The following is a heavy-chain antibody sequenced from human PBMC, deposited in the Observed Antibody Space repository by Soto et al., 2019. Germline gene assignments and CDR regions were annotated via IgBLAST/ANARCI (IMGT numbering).Heavy chain of an antibody. V-gene: IGHV1-2*02. CDR3: ATPAIGYSSGWYLAHYGMDV. CDR1: GYTFTGYY. D-gene: IGHD6-19*01. CDR2: INPNSGGT. Sequence: GASVKVSCKASGYTFTGYYMHWVRQAPGQGLEWMGWINPNSGGTNYAQKFQGRVTMTRDTSISTAYMELSRLRSDDTAVYYCATPAIGYSSGWYLAHYGMDVWGQGTTVTVSS. J-gene: IGHJ6*02.